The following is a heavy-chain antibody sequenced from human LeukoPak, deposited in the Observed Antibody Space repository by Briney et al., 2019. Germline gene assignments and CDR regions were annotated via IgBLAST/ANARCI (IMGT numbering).Heavy chain of an antibody. J-gene: IGHJ3*02. V-gene: IGHV3-23*01. Sequence: GGSLRLSCAASGFTFSSSVMSWARQAPGKGLEWVSDIGGSRGTTNYADSVKGRFTISRDNSKNTLYLQMNSLRAEDTAVYYCAKGPYGPGAFDIWGQGTMVTVSS. CDR1: GFTFSSSV. CDR2: IGGSRGTT. CDR3: AKGPYGPGAFDI. D-gene: IGHD3-10*01.